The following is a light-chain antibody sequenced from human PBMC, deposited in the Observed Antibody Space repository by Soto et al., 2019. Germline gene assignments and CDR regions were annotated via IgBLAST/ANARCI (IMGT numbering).Light chain of an antibody. CDR1: QSISSW. CDR2: KAS. J-gene: IGKJ4*01. CDR3: QQYNSSPLT. Sequence: DIQMTQSPSTLSASVGDRVTITCRASQSISSWLAWYQQKPGKAPKLLIYKASSLESGVPSRFSGSGSGTEFTLTISSLQTDDFETYYCQQYNSSPLTFAGGLNV. V-gene: IGKV1-5*03.